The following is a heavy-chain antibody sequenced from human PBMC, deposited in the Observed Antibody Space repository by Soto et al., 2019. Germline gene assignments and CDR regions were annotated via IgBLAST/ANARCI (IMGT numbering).Heavy chain of an antibody. CDR2: LSWNGGHI. D-gene: IGHD2-2*01. CDR3: VKDIGKDCRRRSCTLYYYFDV. J-gene: IGHJ6*03. CDR1: GFSFNDYA. Sequence: GQLAESGGGWVQPGRSLRLSCLASGFSFNDYAMHWVRQAPGKSLEWVSGLSWNGGHIGYADSVKGRFTISRDNAENSLHLEMDILRPEDTALYYCVKDIGKDCRRRSCTLYYYFDVWGKGTTVTVSS. V-gene: IGHV3-9*01.